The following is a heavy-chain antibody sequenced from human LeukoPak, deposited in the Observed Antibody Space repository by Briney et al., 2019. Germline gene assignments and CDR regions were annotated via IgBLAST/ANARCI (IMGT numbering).Heavy chain of an antibody. D-gene: IGHD3-22*01. CDR1: GYTFTGYY. Sequence: ASVKVSCKASGYTFTGYYMHWVRQAPGQGLEWMGWINPNSGGTNYAQKFQGRVTMTRDTSISTAYMELSRLRSDDTAVYYCASSPTTYYYDSSGYLNWFDPWGQGTLVTVSS. V-gene: IGHV1-2*02. J-gene: IGHJ5*02. CDR3: ASSPTTYYYDSSGYLNWFDP. CDR2: INPNSGGT.